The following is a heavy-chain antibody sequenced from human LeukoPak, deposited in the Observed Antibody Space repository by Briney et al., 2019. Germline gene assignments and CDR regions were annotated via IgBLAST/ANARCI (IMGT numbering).Heavy chain of an antibody. CDR2: ISGSGGST. J-gene: IGHJ4*02. V-gene: IGHV3-23*01. CDR3: ARGPYSSGSSADY. CDR1: GFTFSSYA. Sequence: GGSLRLSCAASGFTFSSYAMTWVRQAPGKGLEWVSGISGSGGSTYYADSVKGRFTISRDNSKNTLYLQMNSLRAEDTAVYYCARGPYSSGSSADYWGQGTLVTVSS. D-gene: IGHD6-19*01.